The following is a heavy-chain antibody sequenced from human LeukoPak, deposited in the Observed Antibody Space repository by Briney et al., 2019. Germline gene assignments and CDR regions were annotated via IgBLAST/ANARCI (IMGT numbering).Heavy chain of an antibody. J-gene: IGHJ6*01. CDR2: ISYDGSNK. Sequence: GGSLRLSCAVSGFTFSSYAMHWVRQAPGKGLEWVAVISYDGSNKYYADSVKGRFTISRDNSKNTLYLQMNSLRAEDTAVYYCARDPNDYGDHGDYYYGMDVWGQGTTVTVSS. D-gene: IGHD4-17*01. CDR1: GFTFSSYA. V-gene: IGHV3-30-3*01. CDR3: ARDPNDYGDHGDYYYGMDV.